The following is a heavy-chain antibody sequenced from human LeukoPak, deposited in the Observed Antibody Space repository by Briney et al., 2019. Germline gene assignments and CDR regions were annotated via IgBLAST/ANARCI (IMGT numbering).Heavy chain of an antibody. V-gene: IGHV3-53*01. CDR3: ATWPGGWYGEDS. D-gene: IGHD6-19*01. Sequence: GGSLRLSCAASGFTVSSNYMSWVRQAPGKGLEWVSVIYGGGSTYYADSVKGRFTISRDTSKNMLHLQMNSLRAEDTAVYYCATWPGGWYGEDSWGQGTLVTVSS. CDR1: GFTVSSNY. CDR2: IYGGGST. J-gene: IGHJ4*02.